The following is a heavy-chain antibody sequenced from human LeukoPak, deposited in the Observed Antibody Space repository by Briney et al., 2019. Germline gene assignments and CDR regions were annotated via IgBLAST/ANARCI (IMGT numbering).Heavy chain of an antibody. CDR3: TPTYYYDSSGYYIYFDY. CDR2: IKSKTDGGTT. Sequence: PGGSLRLSCAASGFTFSNAWMSWVRQAPGKGLEWVGRIKSKTDGGTTDYAAPVKGRFTISRDDSKNTLYLQMNSLKTEDTAVYYCTPTYYYDSSGYYIYFDYWGQGTLVTVSS. V-gene: IGHV3-15*01. J-gene: IGHJ4*02. D-gene: IGHD3-22*01. CDR1: GFTFSNAW.